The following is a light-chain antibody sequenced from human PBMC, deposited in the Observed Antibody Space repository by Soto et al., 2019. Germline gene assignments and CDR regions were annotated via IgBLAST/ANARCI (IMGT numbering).Light chain of an antibody. CDR2: DVS. Sequence: QSALTQPASVSGSPGQSITISCTGTISDVGGYNYVSWYQQHPGKAPKLMIYDVSNRPSGFSNRFSGSKSGNTASLTISGLQAEDEADYYCSSYTSSSTLVVFGGGTKLTV. J-gene: IGLJ2*01. V-gene: IGLV2-14*01. CDR1: ISDVGGYNY. CDR3: SSYTSSSTLVV.